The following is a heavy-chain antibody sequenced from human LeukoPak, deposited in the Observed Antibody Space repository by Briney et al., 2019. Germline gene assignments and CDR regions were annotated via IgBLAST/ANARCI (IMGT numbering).Heavy chain of an antibody. J-gene: IGHJ5*02. CDR2: LSSSGSTI. V-gene: IGHV3-48*03. Sequence: GGSLRLSCAASGFTFCVYEMNWVRQAPGKGLEWVSYLSSSGSTIYYADSVKGRFTISRDNAKNSLYLQMNSLRAEDTAVYYCARELVTTIIGDHWGQGTLVTVSS. D-gene: IGHD5-24*01. CDR3: ARELVTTIIGDH. CDR1: GFTFCVYE.